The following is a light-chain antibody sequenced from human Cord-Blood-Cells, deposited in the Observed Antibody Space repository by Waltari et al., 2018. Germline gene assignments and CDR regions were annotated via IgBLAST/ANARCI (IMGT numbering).Light chain of an antibody. V-gene: IGLV2-23*01. J-gene: IGLJ3*02. CDR3: CSYAGSSTWV. CDR2: EGS. Sequence: QSALTQPASVSGSPGQSITISCTGTSSDVGSYNLVSWYQQHPGKAPKLMFYEGSKRPSGVSKRFSASKSGNTASLTISGLQAEDEADYYCCSYAGSSTWVFGGGTKLTVL. CDR1: SSDVGSYNL.